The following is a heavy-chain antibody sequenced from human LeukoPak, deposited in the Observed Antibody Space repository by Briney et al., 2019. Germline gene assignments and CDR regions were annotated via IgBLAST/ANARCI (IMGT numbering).Heavy chain of an antibody. Sequence: ASVKVSCKVSGYTLTELSMHWVRQAPGKGLEWMGGFDPEDGETIYAQKFQGRVTRTEDTSTDTAYMELSSLRSEDTAVYYCATASYSSGWWAFDYWGQGTLVTVSS. CDR3: ATASYSSGWWAFDY. CDR2: FDPEDGET. J-gene: IGHJ4*02. V-gene: IGHV1-24*01. CDR1: GYTLTELS. D-gene: IGHD6-19*01.